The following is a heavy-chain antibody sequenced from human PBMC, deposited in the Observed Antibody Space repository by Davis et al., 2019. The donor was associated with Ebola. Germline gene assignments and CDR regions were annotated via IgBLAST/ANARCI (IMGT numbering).Heavy chain of an antibody. D-gene: IGHD3-22*01. CDR3: AKVDYYDSSGYLAGYYYYYGMDV. Sequence: GESLKISCAASGFTFSSYGMHWVRQAPGKGLEWVAVISYDGSNKYYADSVKGRFTISRDNSKNTLYLQMNSLRAEDTAVYYCAKVDYYDSSGYLAGYYYYYGMDVWGQGTTVTVSS. CDR2: ISYDGSNK. CDR1: GFTFSSYG. J-gene: IGHJ6*02. V-gene: IGHV3-30*18.